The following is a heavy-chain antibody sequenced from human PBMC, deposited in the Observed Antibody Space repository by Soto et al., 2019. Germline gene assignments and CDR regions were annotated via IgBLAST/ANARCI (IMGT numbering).Heavy chain of an antibody. J-gene: IGHJ6*02. CDR2: INHSGST. V-gene: IGHV4-34*01. D-gene: IGHD7-27*01. Sequence: QVQLQQWGAGLLKPSETLSLTCAVYGGSFSGYYWSWIRQPPGKGLEWIGEINHSGSTNYNPSLKRRVTISVDTSKNQFSLKLSSVTAADTAVYYCARGESNRYYYGMDVWGQGTTVTVS. CDR3: ARGESNRYYYGMDV. CDR1: GGSFSGYY.